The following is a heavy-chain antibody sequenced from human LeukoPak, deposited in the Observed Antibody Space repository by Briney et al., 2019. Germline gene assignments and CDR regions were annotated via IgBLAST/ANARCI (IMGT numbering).Heavy chain of an antibody. CDR1: GFTFNSFA. CDR2: VTGHGGST. V-gene: IGHV3-23*01. J-gene: IGHJ4*02. CDR3: ARGWRWLDF. D-gene: IGHD5-24*01. Sequence: GGSLRLSCAASGFTFNSFAMNWVRQTPGKGVEWVSSVTGHGGSTYIADSVRGRFTISRDNSKNTLFLQMNSLRAEDTAVYYCARGWRWLDFWGQGTLVTVSS.